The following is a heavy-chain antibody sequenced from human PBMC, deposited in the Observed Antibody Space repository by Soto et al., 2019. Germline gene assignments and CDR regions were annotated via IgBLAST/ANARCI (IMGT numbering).Heavy chain of an antibody. V-gene: IGHV3-33*01. CDR3: ARDPGCGDYYFEYFQH. CDR2: IWYDGSNK. Sequence: QVQLVESGGGVVQPGRSLRLSCAASGFTFSSYGMHWVRQAPGKGLEWVAVIWYDGSNKYYADSVKGRFTISRDNSKNTLYLQMNSLRAEDTAVYYCARDPGCGDYYFEYFQHWGQGTLVTVSS. CDR1: GFTFSSYG. D-gene: IGHD2-21*02. J-gene: IGHJ1*01.